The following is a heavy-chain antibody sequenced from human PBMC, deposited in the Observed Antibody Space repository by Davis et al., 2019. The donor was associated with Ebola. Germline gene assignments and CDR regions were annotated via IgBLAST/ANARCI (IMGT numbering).Heavy chain of an antibody. D-gene: IGHD3-22*01. CDR2: ISSSGSTI. V-gene: IGHV3-48*03. CDR1: GFTFSSYE. Sequence: PGGSLRLSCAASGFTFSSYEMNWVRQAPGKGLEWVSYISSSGSTIYYADSVKGRFTISRDNAKNSLYLQMNSLRAEDTAVYYCARAGYYYDSSGYYTGLDYWGQGTLVTVSS. J-gene: IGHJ4*02. CDR3: ARAGYYYDSSGYYTGLDY.